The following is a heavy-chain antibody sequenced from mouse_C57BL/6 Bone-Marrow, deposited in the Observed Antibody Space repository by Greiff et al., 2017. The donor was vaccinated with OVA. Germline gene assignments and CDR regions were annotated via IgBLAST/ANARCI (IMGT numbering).Heavy chain of an antibody. CDR1: GYSFTGYY. V-gene: IGHV1-42*01. J-gene: IGHJ2*01. D-gene: IGHD1-1*01. Sequence: VQLQQSGPELVKPGASVKISCKASGYSFTGYYMNWVKQSPEKSLEWIGEINPSTGGTTYNQKFKAKATLTVDKSSSTTYMQLKSLTSEDSAVYYCARGTTVLDYWGQGTTLTVSS. CDR2: INPSTGGT. CDR3: ARGTTVLDY.